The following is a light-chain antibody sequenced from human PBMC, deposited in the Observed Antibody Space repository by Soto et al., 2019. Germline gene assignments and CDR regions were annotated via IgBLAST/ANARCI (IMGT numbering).Light chain of an antibody. Sequence: DIVMTQSPDSLAVSLGERATINCKSSQSVLYSSNNKNYLAWYQQKPGQPPKLLIYWASTRESGVPDRFSGSGSGTDFTITIRSLQAEDVAVYYCQQYYSTPPYTFGQGTKLEIK. CDR1: QSVLYSSNNKNY. CDR3: QQYYSTPPYT. J-gene: IGKJ2*01. V-gene: IGKV4-1*01. CDR2: WAS.